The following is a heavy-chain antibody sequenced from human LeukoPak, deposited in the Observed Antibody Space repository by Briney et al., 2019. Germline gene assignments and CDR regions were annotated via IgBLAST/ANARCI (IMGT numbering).Heavy chain of an antibody. Sequence: SETLSLTCTVSGCSISSSSYYWGWIRQPPGKGLEWIGSIYYSGSTYYNPSLKSRVTISVDTSKNQFSLKLSSVTAADTAVYYCAKTGIAVAGPFDYWGQGTLVTVSS. V-gene: IGHV4-39*01. J-gene: IGHJ4*02. CDR3: AKTGIAVAGPFDY. CDR1: GCSISSSSYY. CDR2: IYYSGST. D-gene: IGHD6-19*01.